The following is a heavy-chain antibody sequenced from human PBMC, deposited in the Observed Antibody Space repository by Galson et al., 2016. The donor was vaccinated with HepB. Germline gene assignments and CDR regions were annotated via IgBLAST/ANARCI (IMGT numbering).Heavy chain of an antibody. J-gene: IGHJ1*01. V-gene: IGHV3-21*06. Sequence: SLRLSCAASGFAFEADNMNWVHQAPGKRLEWISSITGRSSHTYYADSVRGRFAISRDNAKNSLYLQMNSLRPEDTAVYYCARGMGVEVVVTEDEYFPHWGQGILVSVSS. CDR2: ITGRSSHT. CDR3: ARGMGVEVVVTEDEYFPH. D-gene: IGHD6-19*01. CDR1: GFAFEADN.